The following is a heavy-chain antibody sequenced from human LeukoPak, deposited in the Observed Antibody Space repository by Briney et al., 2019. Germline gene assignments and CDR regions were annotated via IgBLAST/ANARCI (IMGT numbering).Heavy chain of an antibody. J-gene: IGHJ2*01. D-gene: IGHD2-21*02. CDR2: IILIFGTA. CDR1: GYTFTSYA. Sequence: AVKVSCKASGYTFTSYAISWVRQAPGQGLEWMGGIILIFGTANYAQKFQGSVTITTDESTSTAYTELSSLRSEDTAVYYCARCADPCGGDCYDAYWYFDLWGRGTLVTVSS. V-gene: IGHV1-69*05. CDR3: ARCADPCGGDCYDAYWYFDL.